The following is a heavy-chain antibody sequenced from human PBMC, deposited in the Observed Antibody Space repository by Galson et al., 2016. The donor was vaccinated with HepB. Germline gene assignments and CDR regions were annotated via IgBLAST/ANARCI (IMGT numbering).Heavy chain of an antibody. V-gene: IGHV4-59*01. CDR2: ISDTGIP. CDR1: GGSISHYY. J-gene: IGHJ4*02. CDR3: ARASRTMVRGVFMQHFVY. D-gene: IGHD3-10*01. Sequence: SETLSLTCSVSGGSISHYYWSWIRQPPGKGLEWIGYISDTGIPKYNPSLQGRVTFSVETSKSQFSLTLRSLTAADTAVYYCARASRTMVRGVFMQHFVYWGPGKLVTVSS.